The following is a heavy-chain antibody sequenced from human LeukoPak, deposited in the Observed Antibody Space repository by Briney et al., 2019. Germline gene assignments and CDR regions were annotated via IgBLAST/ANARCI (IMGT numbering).Heavy chain of an antibody. CDR3: ARDFAGYSSGWYY. Sequence: SETLSLTCTVSGGSISSYYWSWIRQPPGKGLEWIGYIYYSGSTNYNPSLKSRVTISVDTSKNQFSLKLSSVTAADTAVYYCARDFAGYSSGWYYWGQGTLVTVSS. J-gene: IGHJ4*02. D-gene: IGHD6-19*01. CDR1: GGSISSYY. CDR2: IYYSGST. V-gene: IGHV4-59*01.